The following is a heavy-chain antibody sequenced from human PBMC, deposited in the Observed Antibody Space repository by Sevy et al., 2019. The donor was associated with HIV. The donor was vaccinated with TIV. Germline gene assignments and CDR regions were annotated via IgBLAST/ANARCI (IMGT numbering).Heavy chain of an antibody. CDR2: ISDFGDKT. CDR1: GVTFSDYA. D-gene: IGHD1-1*01. Sequence: GGSLRLSCAVSGVTFSDYAMSWVRQAPGKGLEWVSFISDFGDKTYYADSVRGRFTISRDNSKNTLHLQMNSLRAEDTAVYYCAKAGGINWFYYYYGMDVWGQGTTVTVSS. J-gene: IGHJ6*02. V-gene: IGHV3-23*01. CDR3: AKAGGINWFYYYYGMDV.